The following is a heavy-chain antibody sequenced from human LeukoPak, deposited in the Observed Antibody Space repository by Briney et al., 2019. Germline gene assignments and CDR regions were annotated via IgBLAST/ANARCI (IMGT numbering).Heavy chain of an antibody. D-gene: IGHD3-22*01. CDR2: IYTSGST. J-gene: IGHJ4*02. V-gene: IGHV4-61*02. CDR1: GGSISSGSYY. CDR3: AREYYHDSSGSPGVDY. Sequence: SQTLSLTCTVSGGSISSGSYYWGWIRQPAGKGLEWIGRIYTSGSTNYTPSLKRRVTISVDTSKNQFSLKLSSVTAADTAVYYCAREYYHDSSGSPGVDYWGQGTLVTVSS.